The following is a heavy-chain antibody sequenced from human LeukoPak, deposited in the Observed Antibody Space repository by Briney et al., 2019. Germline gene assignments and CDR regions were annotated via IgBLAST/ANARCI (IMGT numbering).Heavy chain of an antibody. V-gene: IGHV3-23*01. J-gene: IGHJ4*02. D-gene: IGHD3-22*01. CDR3: ATSRSGYFDPYFDH. CDR2: ISGSGGST. CDR1: GFTFSSYA. Sequence: GGSLRLSCAASGFTFSSYAMSGVRQAPGKGLEWVSAISGSGGSTYYADSVKGRFTISRDNSKNTLYLQMNSLRAEDTAVYYCATSRSGYFDPYFDHWGQGTLVTVSS.